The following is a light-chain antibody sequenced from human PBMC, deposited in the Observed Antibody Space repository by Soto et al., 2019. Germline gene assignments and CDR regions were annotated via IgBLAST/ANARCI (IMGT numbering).Light chain of an antibody. CDR1: SSNIGNNY. CDR3: GTWDSSLSAWV. CDR2: DNN. J-gene: IGLJ3*02. Sequence: QSVLTQPPSVSAAPGRKVTISCSGSSSNIGNNYVSWYQQFPGTAPQLLIYDNNKRPSGIPDRFSGSKSGTSATLGITGLQTGDEADYYCGTWDSSLSAWVFGGGAKLTVL. V-gene: IGLV1-51*01.